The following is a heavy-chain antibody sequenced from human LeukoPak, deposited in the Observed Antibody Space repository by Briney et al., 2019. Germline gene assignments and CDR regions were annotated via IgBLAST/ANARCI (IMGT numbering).Heavy chain of an antibody. CDR1: GFTFSIYG. CDR3: AKDIALTQYGDLDY. Sequence: PGRSLRLSCAASGFTFSIYGMHWVRQAPGKGLEWVAVISYDGSNKYYADSVKGRFTISRDNSKNTLYLQMNSLRAEDTAVYYCAKDIALTQYGDLDYWGQGTLVTVSS. CDR2: ISYDGSNK. J-gene: IGHJ4*02. V-gene: IGHV3-30*18. D-gene: IGHD4-17*01.